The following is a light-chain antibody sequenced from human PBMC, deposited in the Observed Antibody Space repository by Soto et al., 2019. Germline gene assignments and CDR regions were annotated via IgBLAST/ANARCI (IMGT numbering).Light chain of an antibody. Sequence: DIQMTQSPASLSASVTDRVTITCRASQDIGTDLGWYQQKPGKAPERLIYEASVLQSGVPSRFSGSGSGTEFTLTVSSLQHEDFETYYCVPHYSYPLTFGGGTKVDIK. CDR3: VPHYSYPLT. CDR1: QDIGTD. V-gene: IGKV1-17*01. CDR2: EAS. J-gene: IGKJ4*01.